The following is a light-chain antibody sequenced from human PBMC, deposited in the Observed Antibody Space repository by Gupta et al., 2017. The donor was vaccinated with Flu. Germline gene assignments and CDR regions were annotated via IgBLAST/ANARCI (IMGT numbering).Light chain of an antibody. Sequence: PSSLSASVGDRVTITCRASQSISSYLNWYQQKPWKAPKLLIYAASRLQSGVPSRFSGSGSGTDFTLTISSLQPEDFATHYCQQSYSTPRTFGQGTKVEIK. CDR1: QSISSY. V-gene: IGKV1-39*01. CDR3: QQSYSTPRT. CDR2: AAS. J-gene: IGKJ1*01.